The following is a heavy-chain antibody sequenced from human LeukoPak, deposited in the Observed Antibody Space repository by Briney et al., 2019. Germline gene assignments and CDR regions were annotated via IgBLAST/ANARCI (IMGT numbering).Heavy chain of an antibody. Sequence: SETLSLTCTVSGGSISSYYWSWIRQPPGKGLEWIGYIYYSGSTNYNPSLKSRVTISVDTSKNQFSLKLSSVTAADTAVYYCARPLYYYDSSGYYDAFDIWGQGTMVTVSS. CDR2: IYYSGST. CDR3: ARPLYYYDSSGYYDAFDI. V-gene: IGHV4-59*01. CDR1: GGSISSYY. D-gene: IGHD3-22*01. J-gene: IGHJ3*02.